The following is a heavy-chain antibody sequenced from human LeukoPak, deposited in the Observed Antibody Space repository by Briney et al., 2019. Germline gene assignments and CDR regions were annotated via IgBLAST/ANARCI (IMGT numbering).Heavy chain of an antibody. V-gene: IGHV3-23*01. CDR1: GFTFSIYA. Sequence: PGGSLRLSCAASGFTFSIYAMNWVRQAPGKGLEWVSTVSGSGDSRYYADSVKGRFTISRDNSKNTLYLQMNSLRAEDTAVYYCAKPPSGWYWFDPWGQGTLVTVSS. CDR3: AKPPSGWYWFDP. J-gene: IGHJ5*02. CDR2: VSGSGDSR. D-gene: IGHD6-19*01.